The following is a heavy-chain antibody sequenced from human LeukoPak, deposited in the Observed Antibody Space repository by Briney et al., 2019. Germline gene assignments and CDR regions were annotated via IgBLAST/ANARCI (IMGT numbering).Heavy chain of an antibody. CDR2: IIPILGIA. CDR1: GGTFSSYA. CDR3: ARDRNFRSFDY. V-gene: IGHV1-69*04. D-gene: IGHD1-14*01. Sequence: GASVKVSCKASGGTFSSYAISWVRQAPGQGLEWMGRIIPILGIANYAQKFQGRVTITADKSTSTAYMELSSLRSEDTAVYYCARDRNFRSFDYWGQGTLVTVSS. J-gene: IGHJ4*02.